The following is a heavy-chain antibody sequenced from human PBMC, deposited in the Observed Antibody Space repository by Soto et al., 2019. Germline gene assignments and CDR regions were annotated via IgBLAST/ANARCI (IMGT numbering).Heavy chain of an antibody. V-gene: IGHV1-3*01. CDR1: GYTFTGYA. J-gene: IGHJ4*02. CDR2: INAGNGNT. CDR3: VRGLVLWFGDLFLYFDY. D-gene: IGHD3-10*01. Sequence: QVQLVQSGAEVKKPGASVKVSCKASGYTFTGYAMHWVRQAPGQRLEWMGWINAGNGNTKYSQKFQGRVTITRDTSASTAYMELSSLRSEDTAVYYCVRGLVLWFGDLFLYFDYWGQGTLVTVSS.